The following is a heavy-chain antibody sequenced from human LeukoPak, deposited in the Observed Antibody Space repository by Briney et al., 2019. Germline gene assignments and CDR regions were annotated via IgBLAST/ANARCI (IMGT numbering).Heavy chain of an antibody. V-gene: IGHV4-30-4*08. Sequence: SQTLSLTCTVSGGSISSGDYYWSWIRQPPGRGLEWIGYIYYSGSTYYNPSLKSRVTISVDTSKNQFSLKLSSVTAADTAVYYCAGALTYYDFWSGYYKAGAFDYWGQGTLVTVSS. CDR1: GGSISSGDYY. CDR3: AGALTYYDFWSGYYKAGAFDY. J-gene: IGHJ4*02. CDR2: IYYSGST. D-gene: IGHD3-3*01.